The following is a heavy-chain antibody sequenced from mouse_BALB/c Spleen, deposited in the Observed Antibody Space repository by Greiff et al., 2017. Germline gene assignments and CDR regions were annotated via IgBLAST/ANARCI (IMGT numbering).Heavy chain of an antibody. D-gene: IGHD2-1*01. CDR1: GFTFSSYT. J-gene: IGHJ4*01. CDR2: ISSGGSYT. Sequence: DVKLVESGGGLVKPGGSLKLSCAASGFTFSSYTMSWVRQTPEKRLEWVATISSGGSYTYYPDSVKGRFTISRDNAKNTLYLQMSSLKSEDTAMYYCTRESDYGNYDAMDYWGQGTSVTVSS. CDR3: TRESDYGNYDAMDY. V-gene: IGHV5-6-4*01.